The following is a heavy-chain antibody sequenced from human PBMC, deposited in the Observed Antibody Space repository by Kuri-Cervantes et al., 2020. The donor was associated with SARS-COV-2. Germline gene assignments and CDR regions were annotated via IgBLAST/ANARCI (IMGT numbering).Heavy chain of an antibody. V-gene: IGHV3-48*03. CDR1: GFVFDFYE. CDR3: AKDQWELLGGGY. D-gene: IGHD1-26*01. J-gene: IGHJ4*02. CDR2: ISPTASTI. Sequence: GESLKTSCLTSGFVFDFYEMNWVRQAPGKGLEWLAYISPTASTIYYADSVTGRFTISRDNAQNAVYLHMKSLRADDTAVYYCAKDQWELLGGGYWGQGTLVTVSS.